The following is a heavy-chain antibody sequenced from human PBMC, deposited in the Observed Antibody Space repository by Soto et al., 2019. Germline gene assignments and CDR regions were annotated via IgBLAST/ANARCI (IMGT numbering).Heavy chain of an antibody. V-gene: IGHV1-18*01. Sequence: GASVKVSCKASGYTFTIYGIIWVRQAPGQGLEWMGWISAYNGNTNYAQKLQGRVTMTTDTSTSTAYMELRSLRSDDTAVYYCARDFVAAAGSGAFDIWGQGTMVTVSS. J-gene: IGHJ3*02. CDR3: ARDFVAAAGSGAFDI. CDR2: ISAYNGNT. CDR1: GYTFTIYG. D-gene: IGHD6-13*01.